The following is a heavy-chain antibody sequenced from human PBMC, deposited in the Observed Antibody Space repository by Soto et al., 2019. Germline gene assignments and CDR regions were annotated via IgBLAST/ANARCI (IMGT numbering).Heavy chain of an antibody. CDR2: IFPSDSNA. CDR3: ATWRSSHWFDY. J-gene: IGHJ4*02. Sequence: GESLKISCNGSGFSFSTYSIGLGRQVPGKGVEWIGNIFPSDSNAGYSPSFQGQVTISVDKSISTTNLQWSSLKALYTAIYYCATWRSSHWFDYWGQGTLVTVSS. CDR1: GFSFSTYS. D-gene: IGHD2-2*01. V-gene: IGHV5-51*01.